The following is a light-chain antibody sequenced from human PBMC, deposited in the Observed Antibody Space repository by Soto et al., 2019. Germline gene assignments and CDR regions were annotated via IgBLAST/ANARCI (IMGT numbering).Light chain of an antibody. V-gene: IGLV2-14*03. Sequence: QSALTQPASVSGSPGQSITISCTGTSSDVGGYNYVSWYPQHPGKAPQLMIYDVSNRPSGVSNRFSGSKSGNTASLTISGLQAEDEADYYCSSYTSSSTYVFGTGTKLTVL. CDR2: DVS. CDR1: SSDVGGYNY. J-gene: IGLJ1*01. CDR3: SSYTSSSTYV.